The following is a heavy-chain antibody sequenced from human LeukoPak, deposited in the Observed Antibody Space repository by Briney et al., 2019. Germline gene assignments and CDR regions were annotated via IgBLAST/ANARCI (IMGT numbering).Heavy chain of an antibody. CDR2: INPNSGGT. V-gene: IGHV1-2*04. D-gene: IGHD3-10*01. CDR1: GYTFTGYY. Sequence: ASVKVSCKASGYTFTGYYMHWVRQAPGQGLEWMGWINPNSGGTNYAQKFQGWVTVTRDTSISTAYMELSRLRSDDTAVYYCAISSGYYGSGSFYGGPFVYWGQGTLVTVSS. J-gene: IGHJ4*02. CDR3: AISSGYYGSGSFYGGPFVY.